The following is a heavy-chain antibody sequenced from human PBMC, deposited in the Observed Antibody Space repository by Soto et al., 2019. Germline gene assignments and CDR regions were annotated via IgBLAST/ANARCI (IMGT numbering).Heavy chain of an antibody. CDR1: GFTFSSYW. CDR3: TGPFVGGGAFDI. Sequence: GGSLRLSCAASGFTFSSYWMSWVRQAPGKGLEWVANIKQDGSEKYYVDSVKGRFTISRDNAKNSLYLQMNSLRVEDTAVYYATGPFVGGGAFDIWGQGTMVTVSS. CDR2: IKQDGSEK. V-gene: IGHV3-7*03. D-gene: IGHD3-16*01. J-gene: IGHJ3*02.